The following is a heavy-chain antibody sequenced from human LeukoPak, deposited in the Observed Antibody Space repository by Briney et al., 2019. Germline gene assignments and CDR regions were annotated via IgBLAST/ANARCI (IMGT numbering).Heavy chain of an antibody. CDR1: GFTFSSYA. CDR2: ISGSGGST. CDR3: AKEMTYYYDSSGPNGDAFDI. Sequence: GGSLRLSCAASGFTFSSYAMSWVRQAPGEGLEWVSAISGSGGSTYYADSVKGRFTISRDNSKNTLYLQMNSLRAEDTAVYYCAKEMTYYYDSSGPNGDAFDIWGQGTMVTVSS. V-gene: IGHV3-23*01. J-gene: IGHJ3*02. D-gene: IGHD3-22*01.